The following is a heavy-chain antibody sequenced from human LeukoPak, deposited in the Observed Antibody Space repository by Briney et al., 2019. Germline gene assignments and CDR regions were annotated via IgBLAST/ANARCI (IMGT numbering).Heavy chain of an antibody. V-gene: IGHV3-23*01. CDR1: GFTFSSSA. CDR2: ISNNGGYT. Sequence: GGSLRLSCAASGFTFSSSAMSWVRQAPGKGLEWVSAISNNGGYTYYADSVQGRFTISRDNSKSTLCLQMSDLRAEDTAVYYCAKITMATTPNFWGQGTLVTVSS. J-gene: IGHJ4*02. D-gene: IGHD3-10*01. CDR3: AKITMATTPNF.